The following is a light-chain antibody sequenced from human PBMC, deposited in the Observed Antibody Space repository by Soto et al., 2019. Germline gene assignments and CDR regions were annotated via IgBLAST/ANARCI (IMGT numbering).Light chain of an antibody. CDR1: QSVSSY. CDR3: QQRSNWPPIT. V-gene: IGKV3-11*01. Sequence: DIVVTQSPHTLSLSTGERATLSCRASQSVSSYLAWYQQRPGQAPRLLIYDASNRATGIPARFSGSGSGTDFTLTIDNLEPEDFAIYYCQQRSNWPPITFGQGTRLEIK. CDR2: DAS. J-gene: IGKJ5*01.